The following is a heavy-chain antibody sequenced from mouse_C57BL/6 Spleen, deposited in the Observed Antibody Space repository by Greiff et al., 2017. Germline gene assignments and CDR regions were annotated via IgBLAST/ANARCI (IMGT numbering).Heavy chain of an antibody. Sequence: QVQLQQPGAELVMPGASVKLSCKASGYTFTSYWMHWVKQRPGQGLEWIGEIDPSDSYTNYNQKFKGKSTLTVDKSSSTAYMQLSSLTSEDSAVYYCARGGSSYLDYWGQGTTRTVSS. D-gene: IGHD1-1*01. J-gene: IGHJ2*01. V-gene: IGHV1-69*01. CDR3: ARGGSSYLDY. CDR2: IDPSDSYT. CDR1: GYTFTSYW.